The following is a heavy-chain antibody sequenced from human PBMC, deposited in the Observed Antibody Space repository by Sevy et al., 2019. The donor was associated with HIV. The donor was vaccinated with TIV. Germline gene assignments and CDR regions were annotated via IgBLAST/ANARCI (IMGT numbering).Heavy chain of an antibody. CDR3: AREDGSRQYFQY. CDR1: GFTFSTYA. J-gene: IGHJ1*01. CDR2: ISNSGSII. V-gene: IGHV3-48*03. D-gene: IGHD6-13*01. Sequence: GGSLRLSCAASGFTFSTYAMNWVRQAPGKGLEWVSHISNSGSIIYYEDSVKGRFTISRDNAKNSLYLQMNSLRAEDTAVYYCAREDGSRQYFQYWGQGTLVTVSS.